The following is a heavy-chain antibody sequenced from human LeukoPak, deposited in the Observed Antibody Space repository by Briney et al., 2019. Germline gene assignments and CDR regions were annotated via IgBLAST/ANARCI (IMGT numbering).Heavy chain of an antibody. Sequence: PSQTLSLTCTVSGGSISSGDYYWSWIRQPPGKGLEWIAYMYYSGSTYYNPSLKSRVTMSADTSKNQLSLKLSSVTAADTAVYYCTRPYYYDSRIDPWGQGILVTVSS. J-gene: IGHJ5*02. CDR2: MYYSGST. CDR3: TRPYYYDSRIDP. CDR1: GGSISSGDYY. V-gene: IGHV4-30-4*01. D-gene: IGHD3-22*01.